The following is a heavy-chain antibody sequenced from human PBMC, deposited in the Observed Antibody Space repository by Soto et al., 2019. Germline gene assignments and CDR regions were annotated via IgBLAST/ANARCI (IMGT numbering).Heavy chain of an antibody. J-gene: IGHJ6*02. V-gene: IGHV1-69*06. D-gene: IGHD3-16*01. CDR1: GGTFSSHA. CDR2: IIPMFGTA. Sequence: GASVKVSCKASGGTFSSHAVSWVRQAPGHGLEWMGGIIPMFGTANYAQKFQGRVTTTADKSTNTAYMELSSLTSEDTAVYYCARGDDFDYYYGVDVWGQGTTVTVSS. CDR3: ARGDDFDYYYGVDV.